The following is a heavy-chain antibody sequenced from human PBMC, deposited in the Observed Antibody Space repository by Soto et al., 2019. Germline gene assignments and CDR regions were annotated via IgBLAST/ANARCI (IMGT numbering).Heavy chain of an antibody. D-gene: IGHD2-8*01. J-gene: IGHJ3*02. V-gene: IGHV4-39*01. CDR2: IYYSGST. Sequence: PSETLSLTCPVSGGSISSSSYYWGWIRQPPGKGLEWIGSIYYSGSTYYNPSLKSRVTISVDTSKNQFSLKLSSVTAADTAVYYCARRGYYAISAFDIWGQGTMVTVSS. CDR1: GGSISSSSYY. CDR3: ARRGYYAISAFDI.